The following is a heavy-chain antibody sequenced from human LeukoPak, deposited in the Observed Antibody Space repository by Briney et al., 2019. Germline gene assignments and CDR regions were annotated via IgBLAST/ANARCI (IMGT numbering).Heavy chain of an antibody. CDR1: GYSFTTYW. CDR2: IYPSDSDT. D-gene: IGHD3-22*01. Sequence: GESLKISCKGSGYSFTTYWIGLGRQMPGKGLEWLGIIYPSDSDTKYSPSFQGQVTISADKSTSTAYLQWSSLKASDTAMYYCARGYYFDYWGQGTLVTVSS. V-gene: IGHV5-51*01. CDR3: ARGYYFDY. J-gene: IGHJ4*02.